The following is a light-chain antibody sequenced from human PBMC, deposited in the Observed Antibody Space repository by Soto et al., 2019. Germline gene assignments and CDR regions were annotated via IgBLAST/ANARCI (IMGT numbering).Light chain of an antibody. Sequence: QAVLTQPPSASGTPGQRVTISCSGSSANIGSNTVNWYQQLPGTAPKLLIYSNNQRPSGVPDRFSGSKSGTSAALAISGLQSEDEDDYYCAAWDDSLNGYVVFGGGTQLTVL. CDR1: SANIGSNT. CDR2: SNN. J-gene: IGLJ2*01. V-gene: IGLV1-44*01. CDR3: AAWDDSLNGYVV.